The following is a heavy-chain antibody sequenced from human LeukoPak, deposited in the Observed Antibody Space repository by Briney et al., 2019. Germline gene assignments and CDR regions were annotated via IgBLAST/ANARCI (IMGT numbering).Heavy chain of an antibody. V-gene: IGHV3-21*04. CDR2: ITSSGGST. D-gene: IGHD2-15*01. J-gene: IGHJ4*02. Sequence: GGSLRLSCAASGFTFSSYTMSWVRQAPGKGLQWVSSITSSGGSTYYADSVKGRFTISRDNAKNSLYLQMNSLRAEDTAVYYCARGGRTGGDYWGQGTLVTVSS. CDR3: ARGGRTGGDY. CDR1: GFTFSSYT.